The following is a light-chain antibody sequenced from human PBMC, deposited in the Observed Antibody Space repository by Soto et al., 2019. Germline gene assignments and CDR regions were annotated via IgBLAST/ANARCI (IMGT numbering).Light chain of an antibody. Sequence: ALTQPASVSGSPGQSITISCTGTSSDVGTYHLVSWYQQHPGKAPKLMIYEVSKRPSGSSNRFSGSKSGNTASLTVSGLQAEDEADYYCCSYAGSSTYVFGIGTKLTVL. CDR1: SSDVGTYHL. CDR2: EVS. J-gene: IGLJ1*01. V-gene: IGLV2-23*02. CDR3: CSYAGSSTYV.